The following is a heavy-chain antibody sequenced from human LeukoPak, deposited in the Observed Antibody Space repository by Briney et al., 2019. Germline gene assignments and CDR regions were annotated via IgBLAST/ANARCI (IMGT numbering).Heavy chain of an antibody. CDR3: ARIYYYDSSGYYLTPPYYFDY. CDR1: GYSISSGYY. CDR2: IYHSGST. Sequence: PSETLSLTCTVSGYSISSGYYWGWIRQPPGKGLEWIGSIYHSGSTYYNPSLKSRVTISVDTSKNQFSLKLSSVTAADTAVYYCARIYYYDSSGYYLTPPYYFDYWGQGTLVTVSS. J-gene: IGHJ4*02. D-gene: IGHD3-22*01. V-gene: IGHV4-38-2*02.